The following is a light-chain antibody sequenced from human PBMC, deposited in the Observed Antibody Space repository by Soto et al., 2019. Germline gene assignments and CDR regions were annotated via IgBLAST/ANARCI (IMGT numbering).Light chain of an antibody. CDR3: QQSGSSPRT. CDR2: GAS. CDR1: QSVSSTY. V-gene: IGKV3-20*01. Sequence: EIVLTQSPGTLSLFTGERATFSCRASQSVSSTYLAWYQQKPGQAPRLLLYGASSSATGIPDRFSGSGSGTDFTLTISRLEPEDSAMYYCQQSGSSPRTFGQGTKVEI. J-gene: IGKJ1*01.